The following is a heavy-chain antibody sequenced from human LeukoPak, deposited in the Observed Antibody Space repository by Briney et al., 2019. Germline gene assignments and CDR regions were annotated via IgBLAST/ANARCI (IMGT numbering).Heavy chain of an antibody. CDR1: GGSFSGYY. D-gene: IGHD1-26*01. CDR3: ARGENSGSPLDFDI. Sequence: PSETLSLTCAVYGGSFSGYYWSWIRQPPRKGLEWIGEINHSGSTNYNPSLKSRVTISVDTSKNQFSLKLSSVTSANTAVYYCARGENSGSPLDFDIWGQGTMVTVSS. J-gene: IGHJ3*02. V-gene: IGHV4-34*01. CDR2: INHSGST.